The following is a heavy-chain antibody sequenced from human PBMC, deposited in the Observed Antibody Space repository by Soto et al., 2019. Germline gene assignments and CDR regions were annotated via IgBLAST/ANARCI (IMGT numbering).Heavy chain of an antibody. J-gene: IGHJ2*01. V-gene: IGHV1-69*12. Sequence: QVQLVQSGAEVKKPGSSVKVSCKASGGTFSNYPISWVRQAPGQGLEWMGGIIPIFGTVNYAQKFQGRVTITADESKSTAYMERSSLISEDTAVYYCARGNHRWLQLWYFDLWGRGTLVTVSS. CDR3: ARGNHRWLQLWYFDL. D-gene: IGHD5-12*01. CDR1: GGTFSNYP. CDR2: IIPIFGTV.